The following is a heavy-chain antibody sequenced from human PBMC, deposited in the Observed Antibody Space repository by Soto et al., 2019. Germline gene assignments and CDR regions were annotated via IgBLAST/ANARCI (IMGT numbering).Heavy chain of an antibody. Sequence: PSETLSLTCTVSGGSISSGGYYWSWIRQHPGKGLEWIGYIYYSGSTYYNPSLKSRVTISVDTSKNQFSLKLSSVTAADTAVYYGARDGGLLSPNLVPWGQGTLVNVS. CDR1: GGSISSGGYY. D-gene: IGHD3-10*01. J-gene: IGHJ5*02. V-gene: IGHV4-31*03. CDR2: IYYSGST. CDR3: ARDGGLLSPNLVP.